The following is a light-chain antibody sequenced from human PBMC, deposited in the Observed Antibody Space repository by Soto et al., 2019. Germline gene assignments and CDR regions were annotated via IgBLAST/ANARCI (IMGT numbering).Light chain of an antibody. Sequence: QSLLTQPASVSGCHGRSITISCTGTSSDVGGYNYVSWYQQHPGKAPKLMIYEVTYRPSGVSNRFSGSKSGNTASLTISGLQAEDEAYYHCSSYPSISTYVFGPGTKVTVL. V-gene: IGLV2-14*01. CDR1: SSDVGGYNY. J-gene: IGLJ1*01. CDR3: SSYPSISTYV. CDR2: EVT.